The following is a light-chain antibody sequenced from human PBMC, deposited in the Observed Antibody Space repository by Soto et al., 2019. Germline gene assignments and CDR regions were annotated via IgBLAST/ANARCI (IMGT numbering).Light chain of an antibody. V-gene: IGLV1-47*01. CDR3: ATWDDILRGVV. J-gene: IGLJ2*01. Sequence: QSVLTQPPSASGTPGQRVTISCSGSSSNIGSNYVYWYQQLPGTAPKLLICRNNQRPSGVPDRFSGSKSGTSASLAISGLRSEDEADYYCATWDDILRGVVFGGGTKLTVL. CDR2: RNN. CDR1: SSNIGSNY.